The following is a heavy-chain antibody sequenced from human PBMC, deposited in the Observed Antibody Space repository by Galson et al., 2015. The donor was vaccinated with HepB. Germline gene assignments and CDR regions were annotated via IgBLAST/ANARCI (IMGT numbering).Heavy chain of an antibody. CDR3: ARGQEEGAIFDY. CDR1: GFTVSSNY. D-gene: IGHD1-26*01. CDR2: IYSGGST. J-gene: IGHJ4*02. Sequence: SLRLSCAASGFTVSSNYMSWVRQAPGKGLEWVSVIYSGGSTYYADTVKGRFTISRDNSKNTLYLQMNSLRAEDTAVYYCARGQEEGAIFDYWGQGTLVTVSS. V-gene: IGHV3-66*02.